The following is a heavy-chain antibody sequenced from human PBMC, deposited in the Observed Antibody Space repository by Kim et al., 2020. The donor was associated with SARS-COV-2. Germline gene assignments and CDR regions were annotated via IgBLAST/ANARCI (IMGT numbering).Heavy chain of an antibody. CDR1: GYTFTSYY. D-gene: IGHD3-3*01. Sequence: ASVKVSCKASGYTFTSYYMHWVRQAPGQGLEWMGIINPSGGSTSYAQKFQGRVTMTRDTSTSTVYMELSSLRSEDTAVYYCARDQPYYDFLSGPPGYGMDVWGQGTTVTVSS. J-gene: IGHJ6*02. CDR3: ARDQPYYDFLSGPPGYGMDV. V-gene: IGHV1-46*01. CDR2: INPSGGST.